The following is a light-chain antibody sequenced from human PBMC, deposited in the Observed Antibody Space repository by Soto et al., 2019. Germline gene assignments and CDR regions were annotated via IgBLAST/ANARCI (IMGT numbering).Light chain of an antibody. V-gene: IGKV2-30*02. Sequence: DVVLPQSPLSLPVTLGQPPSISCRSNQILVHSDGIAYFSWFQQRTGRSPRSRSYKVSNRDSGVPDRVSGSGSGTDLELKISRVEAEDVGVDDCMKGTHWTITCGQGTRLEIK. CDR1: QILVHSDGIAY. J-gene: IGKJ5*01. CDR2: KVS. CDR3: MKGTHWTIT.